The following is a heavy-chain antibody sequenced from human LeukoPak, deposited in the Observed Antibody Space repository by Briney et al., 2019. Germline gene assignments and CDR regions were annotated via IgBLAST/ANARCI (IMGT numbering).Heavy chain of an antibody. Sequence: PGGSLRLSCAASGFTFSSYAMHWVRQAPGKGLEWVAVISYDGSNKYYADSVKGRFTISRDNSKNMLYLQMNSLRAEDTAVYYCARDRSGTEHFDYWGQGTLVTVSS. CDR1: GFTFSSYA. CDR2: ISYDGSNK. V-gene: IGHV3-30*04. J-gene: IGHJ4*02. D-gene: IGHD6-13*01. CDR3: ARDRSGTEHFDY.